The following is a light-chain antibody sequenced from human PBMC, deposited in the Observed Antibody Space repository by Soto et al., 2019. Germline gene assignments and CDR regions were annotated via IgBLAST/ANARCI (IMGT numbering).Light chain of an antibody. CDR3: QQFYASLRT. CDR2: GTS. CDR1: QTVSGTY. J-gene: IGKJ1*01. V-gene: IGKV3-20*01. Sequence: EIVLTQSPGTLSLSPGERATLSCRASQTVSGTYLAWYQQKPGQAPRLLIYGTSNRATGIPDRFSGSGSGTDFTLTISRLEPEDFAVYYCQQFYASLRTFGQGTKVDI.